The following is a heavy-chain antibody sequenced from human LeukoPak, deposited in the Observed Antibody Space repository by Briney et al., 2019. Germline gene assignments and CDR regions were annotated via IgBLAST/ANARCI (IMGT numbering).Heavy chain of an antibody. CDR3: ARDGTEWLRSHFDY. D-gene: IGHD5-12*01. V-gene: IGHV3-30-3*01. CDR2: ISYDGSNK. CDR1: GFTFNTYP. J-gene: IGHJ4*02. Sequence: QTGGSLRLSCAASGFTFNTYPMHWVRQAPGKGLEWVAVISYDGSNKYYADSVKGRFTISRDNSKNTLYLQMNSLRAEDTAVYYCARDGTEWLRSHFDYWGQGTLVTVSS.